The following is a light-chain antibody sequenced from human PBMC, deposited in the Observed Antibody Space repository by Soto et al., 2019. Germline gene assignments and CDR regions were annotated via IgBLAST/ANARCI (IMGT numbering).Light chain of an antibody. CDR3: SSYTSTTTVV. Sequence: QSVLTQPASVSGSPGQSITISCTGTNSDVGGYNYVSWYQQHPGKPPKLMIYEVTSRPSGVSNRFSGSKSGNTASLTISGLQAEDEADYYCSSYTSTTTVVFGGGTKLTVL. CDR2: EVT. V-gene: IGLV2-14*01. J-gene: IGLJ3*02. CDR1: NSDVGGYNY.